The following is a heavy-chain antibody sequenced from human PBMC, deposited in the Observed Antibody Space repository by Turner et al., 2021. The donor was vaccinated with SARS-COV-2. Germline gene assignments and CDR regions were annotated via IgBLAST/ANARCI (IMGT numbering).Heavy chain of an antibody. Sequence: QVQLQQWGAGLLKHSETLSLTCAVYGGSFSGNYWSWIRQPPGKGLEWIGEINHSGSTNYNPSLKSRVTISVDTSKKQFSLKLSSVTAADTAVYYCARGGVAAAGPFGYWGQGTLVTVSS. CDR1: GGSFSGNY. CDR3: ARGGVAAAGPFGY. CDR2: INHSGST. J-gene: IGHJ4*02. V-gene: IGHV4-34*01. D-gene: IGHD6-13*01.